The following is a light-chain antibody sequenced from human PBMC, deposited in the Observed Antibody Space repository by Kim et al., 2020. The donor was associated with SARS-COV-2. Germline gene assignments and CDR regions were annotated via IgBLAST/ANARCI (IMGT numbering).Light chain of an antibody. CDR2: GAS. CDR1: QSVSSN. V-gene: IGKV3-15*01. Sequence: SPGERANLSGRASQSVSSNLAWYQQKPGHAPRLLIYGASTRATGVPARFSGSGSGTDFSLTISSLQSEDFAVYYCQQYNNWPPITFGGGTKVDIK. J-gene: IGKJ4*01. CDR3: QQYNNWPPIT.